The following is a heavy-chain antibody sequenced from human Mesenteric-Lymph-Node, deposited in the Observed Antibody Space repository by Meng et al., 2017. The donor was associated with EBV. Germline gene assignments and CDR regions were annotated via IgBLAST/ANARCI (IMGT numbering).Heavy chain of an antibody. CDR2: IYHNGDT. CDR1: GGTISRKNG. CDR3: ARDVQMATI. V-gene: IGHV4-4*02. J-gene: IGHJ4*02. Sequence: QLPLAEPAPGLVKPSGTLSRTFSGSGGTISRKNGWSWVRQSPGKGLEWIGQIYHNGDTNYNPSLKSRVLISLDKSKNQFSLRLNSVTAADTAVYYCARDVQMATIWGQGTLVTVSS. D-gene: IGHD5-24*01.